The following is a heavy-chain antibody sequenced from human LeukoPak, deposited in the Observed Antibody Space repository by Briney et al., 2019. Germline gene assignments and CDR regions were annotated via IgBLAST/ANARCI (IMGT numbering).Heavy chain of an antibody. CDR3: ARHLGWCNNTSGCDDESDAFDI. V-gene: IGHV5-51*01. Sequence: GASLKISCKGSGYSFHTYWIGWVRRMRGKGLGWMGIIYAGDSDTRYSASFQGQVTISVDKSISTAFLQWRSLKASDTAVYYCARHLGWCNNTSGCDDESDAFDIWGQGTMVTVSS. CDR1: GYSFHTYW. CDR2: IYAGDSDT. J-gene: IGHJ3*02. D-gene: IGHD2-2*01.